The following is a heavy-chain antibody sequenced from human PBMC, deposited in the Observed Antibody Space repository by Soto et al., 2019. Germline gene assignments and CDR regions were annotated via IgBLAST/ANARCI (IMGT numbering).Heavy chain of an antibody. CDR3: AQSPTAQHYGDYFDF. D-gene: IGHD3-16*01. V-gene: IGHV2-5*01. CDR1: GFSLTTVGVG. J-gene: IGHJ4*02. Sequence: QITLKESGPTVVKPTQTLTLTCSFSGFSLTTVGVGVGWIRQPPGKAPKWLALIYWNGDIRYNPSLKSRLTITKDTSKTQVVLTMTNMDPVDTATYYCAQSPTAQHYGDYFDFWCQRTLVTVSS. CDR2: IYWNGDI.